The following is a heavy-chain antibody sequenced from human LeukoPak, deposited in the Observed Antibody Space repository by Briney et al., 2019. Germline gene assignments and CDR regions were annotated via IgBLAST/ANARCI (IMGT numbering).Heavy chain of an antibody. Sequence: GGSLRLSCAASGFTFSSYSMNWVRQAPGKGLEWVSSISSSSSYIYYADSVKGRFTISRDNAKNSLYLQMNSLRAEDTAVYYCARYPPHYYYMDVWGKRTTVTVSS. V-gene: IGHV3-21*01. J-gene: IGHJ6*03. CDR1: GFTFSSYS. CDR2: ISSSSSYI. CDR3: ARYPPHYYYMDV. D-gene: IGHD2-2*01.